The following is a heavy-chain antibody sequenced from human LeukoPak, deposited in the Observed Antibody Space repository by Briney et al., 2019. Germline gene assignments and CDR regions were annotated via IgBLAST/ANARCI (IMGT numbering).Heavy chain of an antibody. CDR3: AISPPDTVVTSLRSGGY. D-gene: IGHD4-23*01. J-gene: IGHJ4*02. Sequence: HPGGSLRLSCAASGFTFSSYAMSWVRQAPGKGLEWVSAISGSGGSTYYADSVKGRFTISRDISKNTLYLQMNSLRAEDTAIYYCAISPPDTVVTSLRSGGYWGQGTLVTVSS. CDR2: ISGSGGST. V-gene: IGHV3-23*01. CDR1: GFTFSSYA.